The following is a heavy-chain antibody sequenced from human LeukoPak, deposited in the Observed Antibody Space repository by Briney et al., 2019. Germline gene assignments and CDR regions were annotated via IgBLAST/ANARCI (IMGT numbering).Heavy chain of an antibody. CDR3: ARDPSHDFWSGTFEFDY. CDR1: GFTFSSYW. CDR2: IKQDGSEK. J-gene: IGHJ4*02. V-gene: IGHV3-7*01. Sequence: GGSLRLSCAASGFTFSSYWMSWVRQAPGKGLEWVANIKQDGSEKYYVDSVKGRFTISRDNAKNSLYLQMNSLRAEDTAVYYCARDPSHDFWSGTFEFDYWGQGTLVTVSS. D-gene: IGHD3-3*01.